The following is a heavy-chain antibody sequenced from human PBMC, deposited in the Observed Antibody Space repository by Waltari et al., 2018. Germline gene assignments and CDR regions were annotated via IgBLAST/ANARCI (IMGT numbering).Heavy chain of an antibody. CDR3: AKAPGPFDV. J-gene: IGHJ3*01. CDR1: GYSITSDYY. V-gene: IGHV4-38-2*02. CDR2: MYHTGST. Sequence: QLQLQESGPGLVKPLETLSLTCTVSGYSITSDYYWGWIRQPPGKGLEWIGSMYHTGSTYDNPSLKSRVIISRDTSKNHFSLTLNSVTAADTAVYYCAKAPGPFDVWGPGTMVTVSS.